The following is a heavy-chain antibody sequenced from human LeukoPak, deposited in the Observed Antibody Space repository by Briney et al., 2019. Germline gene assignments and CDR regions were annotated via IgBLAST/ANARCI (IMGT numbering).Heavy chain of an antibody. CDR2: VHYSGST. CDR1: GGSIRSTSYY. V-gene: IGHV4-39*01. Sequence: PSETLSLTCTVSGGSIRSTSYYWGWIRQPPGKGLEWLGSVHYSGSTYDNPSLKSRVTISVDTSKNQFSLNLISVTAADTAVYYCARRSTVAGRGRFDPWGQGTLVTASS. CDR3: ARRSTVAGRGRFDP. J-gene: IGHJ5*02. D-gene: IGHD6-19*01.